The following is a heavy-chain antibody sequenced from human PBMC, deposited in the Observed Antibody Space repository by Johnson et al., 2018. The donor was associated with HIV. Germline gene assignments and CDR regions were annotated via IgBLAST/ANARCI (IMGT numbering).Heavy chain of an antibody. CDR3: ARENYVLGAFDI. CDR2: IYSGGNT. CDR1: GFTISSNY. D-gene: IGHD1-7*01. J-gene: IGHJ3*02. V-gene: IGHV3-53*01. Sequence: VQLVESGGALIQPGGSLRLSCAASGFTISSNYMSWVRQAPVKGLEWVSVIYSGGNTYYADSVKGRFTISRDNSKNTLYLQMNSLRAEDTAVYYCARENYVLGAFDIWGQGTMVTVSS.